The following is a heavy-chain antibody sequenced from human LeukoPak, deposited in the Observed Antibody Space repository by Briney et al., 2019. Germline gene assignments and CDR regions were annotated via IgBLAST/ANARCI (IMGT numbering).Heavy chain of an antibody. D-gene: IGHD2-2*01. Sequence: GGSLRLSCAASGFIFSSYAMSWIRQPPGKGLEWVSYISNSGSDIYYADSVKGRFTISRDNAKNSLYLQMSSLRAEDTAVYYCARGFDCSSTSCSCMDVWGQGTTVTVSS. CDR1: GFIFSSYA. V-gene: IGHV3-11*01. J-gene: IGHJ6*02. CDR3: ARGFDCSSTSCSCMDV. CDR2: ISNSGSDI.